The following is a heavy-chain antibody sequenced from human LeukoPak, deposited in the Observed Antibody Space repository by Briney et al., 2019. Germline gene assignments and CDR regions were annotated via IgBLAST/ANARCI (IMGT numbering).Heavy chain of an antibody. D-gene: IGHD6-13*01. CDR2: ISGNGGVI. CDR1: GFTFSDNY. CDR3: AKDATAVVGTVYMDV. V-gene: IGHV3-11*04. Sequence: GXSLRXSCAASGFTFSDNYTTWVRQAPGKGLEWLSYISGNGGVIQHADSVKGRFTISRDNAKNSLYLQMDSLRAEDTAVYYCAKDATAVVGTVYMDVWGKGTTVTISS. J-gene: IGHJ6*03.